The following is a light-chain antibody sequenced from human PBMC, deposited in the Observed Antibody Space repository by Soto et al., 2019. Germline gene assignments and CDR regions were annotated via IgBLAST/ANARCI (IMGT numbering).Light chain of an antibody. J-gene: IGKJ5*01. V-gene: IGKV1-27*01. CDR1: QGISNY. CDR2: AAS. Sequence: DIQMTQSPSSLSASVGDRVTITCRASQGISNYLAWYQQRPGEVPELLIYAASTLQSGVPPRFSGSGSGTDFTLTISSLQPEDVATYYCQKYSSVITFGQGTRLEIK. CDR3: QKYSSVIT.